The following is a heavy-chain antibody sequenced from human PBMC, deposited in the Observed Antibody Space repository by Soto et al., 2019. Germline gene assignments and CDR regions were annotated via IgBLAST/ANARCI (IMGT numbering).Heavy chain of an antibody. V-gene: IGHV3-23*01. J-gene: IGHJ4*02. CDR1: GFTFSSYT. CDR3: TTWLTAHFDY. CDR2: SSDRRTGNT. D-gene: IGHD2-21*02. Sequence: GGSLRLSCAASGFTFSSYTPNWVRRAPGKGLEWVATSSDRRTGNTHYSDSVRGRFTLSRDYSRNILFLQMDSLRADDTALYYCTTWLTAHFDYWGRGTQVTVSS.